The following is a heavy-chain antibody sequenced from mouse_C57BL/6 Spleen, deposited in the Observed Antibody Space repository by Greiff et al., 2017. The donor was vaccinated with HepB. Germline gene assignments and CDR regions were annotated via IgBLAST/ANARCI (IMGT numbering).Heavy chain of an antibody. D-gene: IGHD2-2*01. CDR1: GYTFTSDG. Sequence: QVQLKQSGAELARPGASVKLSCKASGYTFTSDGLSWVKQRTGQGLEWMGEIYPRSGNNYYNEKFNGKTTLTADKSSSTAYMELRSLTSEDSAVYFCASPTMVTRYWYFDVWGTGPTVTVSS. CDR3: ASPTMVTRYWYFDV. CDR2: IYPRSGNN. V-gene: IGHV1-81*01. J-gene: IGHJ1*03.